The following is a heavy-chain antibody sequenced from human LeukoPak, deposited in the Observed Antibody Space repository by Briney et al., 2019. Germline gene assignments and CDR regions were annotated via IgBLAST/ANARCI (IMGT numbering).Heavy chain of an antibody. Sequence: GGSLRLSCAASGFTFSSYAMHWVRQAPGKGLEWVAVISYDGSNKYYADSVKGRFTISRDNSKNTLYLQMNSLRAEDTAVYYCARGSPRRFGELFSWFDPWGQGTLVTVSS. CDR2: ISYDGSNK. J-gene: IGHJ5*02. D-gene: IGHD3-10*01. CDR3: ARGSPRRFGELFSWFDP. V-gene: IGHV3-30*04. CDR1: GFTFSSYA.